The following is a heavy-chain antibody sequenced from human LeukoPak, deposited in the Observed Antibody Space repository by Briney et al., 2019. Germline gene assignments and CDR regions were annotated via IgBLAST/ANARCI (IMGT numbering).Heavy chain of an antibody. J-gene: IGHJ6*04. CDR1: GGSISSYY. CDR3: ARFRLAAGPSDV. D-gene: IGHD6-13*01. CDR2: IYTSGST. V-gene: IGHV4-4*07. Sequence: PSETLSLTCTVSGGSISSYYWSWLRQPAGTGLERIGRIYTSGSTNYNPSLKSRVTMSVDTTKNQFSLKLSSVTAADTAVYYCARFRLAAGPSDVWGKGTTVTVSS.